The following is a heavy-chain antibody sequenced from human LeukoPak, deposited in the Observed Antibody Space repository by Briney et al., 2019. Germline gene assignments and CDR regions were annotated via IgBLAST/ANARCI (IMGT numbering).Heavy chain of an antibody. V-gene: IGHV1-18*01. CDR2: ISPYNGNT. CDR1: GYTFTSYG. CDR3: ARVLRLWFGELFPVFDY. J-gene: IGHJ4*02. D-gene: IGHD3-10*01. Sequence: PKASVKVSCKASGYTFTSYGISWMRQPPGQGLEWIGEISPYNGNTNYAQKLQRRVNMTTDTSTSTAYVELTSLTSDDTAVYYCARVLRLWFGELFPVFDYWGQATLVTVSS.